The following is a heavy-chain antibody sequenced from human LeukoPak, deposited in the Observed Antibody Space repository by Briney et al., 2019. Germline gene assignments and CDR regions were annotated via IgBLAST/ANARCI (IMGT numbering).Heavy chain of an antibody. J-gene: IGHJ4*02. D-gene: IGHD2-15*01. V-gene: IGHV1-46*01. Sequence: ASVKVSCKASGYTFTSYYMHWVRQAPGQGLEWMGIINPSGGSTSYAQKFQGRVTMTRDTSISTAFMEVSILTSDDTAVYYCARDVVGRDCSGGSCYITRWSYWGQGTLVTVSS. CDR3: ARDVVGRDCSGGSCYITRWSY. CDR2: INPSGGST. CDR1: GYTFTSYY.